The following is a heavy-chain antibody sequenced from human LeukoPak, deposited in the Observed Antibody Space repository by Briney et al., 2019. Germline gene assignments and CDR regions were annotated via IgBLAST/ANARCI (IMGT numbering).Heavy chain of an antibody. CDR3: ARVKSYYYDTSDKDAFDI. CDR2: INPNSGGT. CDR1: GYTFTGYY. V-gene: IGHV1-2*02. D-gene: IGHD3-22*01. Sequence: ASVKVSCKASGYTFTGYYMHWVRQAPGQGLEWMGWINPNSGGTNYAQKFQGRVTMTRDTSISTAYMELSRLRSEDTAVYYCARVKSYYYDTSDKDAFDIWGQGTMVTVSS. J-gene: IGHJ3*02.